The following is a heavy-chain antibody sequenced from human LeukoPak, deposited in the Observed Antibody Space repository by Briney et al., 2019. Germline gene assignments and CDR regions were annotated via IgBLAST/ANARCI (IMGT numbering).Heavy chain of an antibody. CDR2: IKQDGSEK. V-gene: IGHV3-7*01. D-gene: IGHD3-3*01. CDR1: GFTFSNYW. CDR3: ARMLDFWSGPDY. Sequence: GGSLRLSCEGSGFTFSNYWMSWVRQAPGKGLEWVANIKQDGSEKYYVDSVKGRFTISRDNAKNSLYLQMNSLRAEDTAVYYCARMLDFWSGPDYWGQGTLVTVSS. J-gene: IGHJ4*02.